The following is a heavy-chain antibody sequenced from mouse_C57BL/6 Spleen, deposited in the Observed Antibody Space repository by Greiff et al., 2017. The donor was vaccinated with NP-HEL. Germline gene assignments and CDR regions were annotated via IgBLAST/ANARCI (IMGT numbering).Heavy chain of an antibody. CDR1: GYAFSSYW. CDR2: IYPGDGDT. Sequence: QVQLQQSGAELVKPGASVKLSCKASGYAFSSYWMNWVKQRPGRGLEWIGQIYPGDGDTNYNGKFKGKATLTADKSSSTAYMQLSSLTSEDSAVYVCARWTSYRPMDYWGQGTSVTVSS. CDR3: ARWTSYRPMDY. V-gene: IGHV1-80*01. J-gene: IGHJ4*01. D-gene: IGHD2-12*01.